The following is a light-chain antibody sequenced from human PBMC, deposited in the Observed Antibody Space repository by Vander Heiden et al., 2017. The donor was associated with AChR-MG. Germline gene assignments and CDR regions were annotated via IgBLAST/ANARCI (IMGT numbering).Light chain of an antibody. Sequence: DIQMTQSPSTLSASVGDRITITCRASQSISIWLAWYQQKPGKAPKLLMYKASRLESGVPSRFSGSGSGTEFTLTISSLQPDDFATYFCQQDESSSTFGGRTKVEMK. J-gene: IGKJ4*01. V-gene: IGKV1-5*03. CDR2: KAS. CDR3: QQDESSST. CDR1: QSISIW.